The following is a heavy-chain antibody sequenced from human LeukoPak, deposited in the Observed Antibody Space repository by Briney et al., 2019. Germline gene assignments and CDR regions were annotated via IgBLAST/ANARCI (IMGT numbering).Heavy chain of an antibody. J-gene: IGHJ5*02. V-gene: IGHV4-34*01. CDR2: INHSGST. Sequence: SETLSLTCAVYGGSFSGYYWSWIRQPPGKGLEWIGEINHSGSTNYNPSLKSRVTISVDTSKNQFSLKLSSVTAADTAVYYCARGMRFLEWLLVVWFDPWGQGTLVTVSS. CDR3: ARGMRFLEWLLVVWFDP. D-gene: IGHD3-3*01. CDR1: GGSFSGYY.